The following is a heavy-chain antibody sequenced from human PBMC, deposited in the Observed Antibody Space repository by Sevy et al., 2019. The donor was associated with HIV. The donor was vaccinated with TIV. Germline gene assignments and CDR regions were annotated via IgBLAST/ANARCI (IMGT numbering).Heavy chain of an antibody. V-gene: IGHV4-59*01. D-gene: IGHD3-10*01. CDR1: GGSISSYY. Sequence: SETLSLTCTVSGGSISSYYWSWIRQPPGKGLEWIGNIYYSGSTNYNPSLKSRVTISVDMSKNQFSLKLSSVTAADTAVYYCARDNNYGSGSYYRGNWFDPWGRGTLVTVSS. J-gene: IGHJ5*02. CDR3: ARDNNYGSGSYYRGNWFDP. CDR2: IYYSGST.